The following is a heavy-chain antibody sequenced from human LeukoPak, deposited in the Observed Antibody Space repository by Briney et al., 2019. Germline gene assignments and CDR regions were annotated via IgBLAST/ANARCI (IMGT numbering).Heavy chain of an antibody. CDR3: AREGLTTVTAYYYYGMDV. D-gene: IGHD4-11*01. J-gene: IGHJ6*02. Sequence: SETLSLTCTVSGGSISSSSFSWGWIRQPPGKGLEWIGSIYYSGSTYYNPSLKSRVTISVDTSKNQFSLKLSSVTAADTAVYYCAREGLTTVTAYYYYGMDVWGQGTTVTVSS. CDR1: GGSISSSSFS. CDR2: IYYSGST. V-gene: IGHV4-39*07.